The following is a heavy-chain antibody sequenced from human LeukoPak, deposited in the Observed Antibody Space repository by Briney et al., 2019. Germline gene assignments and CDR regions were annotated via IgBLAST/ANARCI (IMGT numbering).Heavy chain of an antibody. V-gene: IGHV3-23*01. J-gene: IGHJ3*01. D-gene: IGHD2-2*01. Sequence: PGGSLRLSCAASGFTFRSYAMTWVRQAPGKGLEWVSGISGSGGSTYYADSVQGRFTISRDNSKNTLFLQLNSLRAEDTAVYYCAKDRSCTGSSCNVGSWGQGTMVTVSS. CDR1: GFTFRSYA. CDR3: AKDRSCTGSSCNVGS. CDR2: ISGSGGST.